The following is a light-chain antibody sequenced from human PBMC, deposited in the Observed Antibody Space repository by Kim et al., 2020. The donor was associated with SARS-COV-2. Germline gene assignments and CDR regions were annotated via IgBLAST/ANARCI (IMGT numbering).Light chain of an antibody. CDR2: ANT. Sequence: VTLSSTVSSSTTGAGYELHWYQQLPGAAPTLLIYANTNRPSWVPDRFSCSKSCTSASLAITGLQAEDDADYYCQSYDSSLSALYVFGTGTKVTVL. CDR1: SSTTGAGYE. CDR3: QSYDSSLSALYV. J-gene: IGLJ1*01. V-gene: IGLV1-40*01.